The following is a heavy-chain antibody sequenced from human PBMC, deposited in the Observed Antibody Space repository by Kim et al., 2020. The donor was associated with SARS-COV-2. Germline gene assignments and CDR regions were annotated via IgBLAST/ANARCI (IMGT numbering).Heavy chain of an antibody. Sequence: PVKGRITISRDDSTNTLYLQMNSLKTEDTAVYYCTTAAAHGFDYYGMDVWGQGTTVTVSS. CDR3: TTAAAHGFDYYGMDV. J-gene: IGHJ6*02. V-gene: IGHV3-15*01. D-gene: IGHD6-13*01.